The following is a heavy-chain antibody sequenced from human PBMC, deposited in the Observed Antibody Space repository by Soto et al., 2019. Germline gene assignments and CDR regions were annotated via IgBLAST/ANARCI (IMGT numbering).Heavy chain of an antibody. CDR1: GFTCTNYA. D-gene: IGHD4-17*01. V-gene: IGHV3-23*01. CDR2: ISGRGGST. J-gene: IGHJ3*02. Sequence: EVQLLESGGGLVQPGRSLRLSCAASGFTCTNYAMTWVRQAPGKGLEWVSSISGRGGSTYDADSVKGRFTIASDNFNNTLSLQMDSLRAEDTAVYFCGKDPDGDYVGAFDIWGPGTMVTVSS. CDR3: GKDPDGDYVGAFDI.